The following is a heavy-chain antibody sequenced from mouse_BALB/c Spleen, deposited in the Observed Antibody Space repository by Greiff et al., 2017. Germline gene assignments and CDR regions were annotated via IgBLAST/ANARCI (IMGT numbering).Heavy chain of an antibody. CDR1: GYTFSSYW. V-gene: IGHV1-9*01. CDR3: ARRGYGNYADY. Sequence: VMLVESGAELMKPGASVKISCKATGYTFSSYWIEWVKQRPGHGLEWIGEILPGSGSTNYNEKFKGKATFTADTSSNTAYMQLSSLTSEDSAVYYCARRGYGNYADYWGQGTTLTVSS. J-gene: IGHJ2*01. D-gene: IGHD2-1*01. CDR2: ILPGSGST.